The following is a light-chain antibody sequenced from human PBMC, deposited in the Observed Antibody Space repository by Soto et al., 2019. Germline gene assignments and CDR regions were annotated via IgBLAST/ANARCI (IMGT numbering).Light chain of an antibody. CDR2: GNR. V-gene: IGLV1-40*01. CDR1: SSNLGAGYD. Sequence: QAMLTQPPSVSGAPGQRVTISCTGSSSNLGAGYDVHWYQLLPGTAPKLLIYGNRNRPSGVPDRFSGYKSGTSASLAITGLQAEDEADYYCQSYDNSLGVCYVFGTGTKV. CDR3: QSYDNSLGVCYV. J-gene: IGLJ1*01.